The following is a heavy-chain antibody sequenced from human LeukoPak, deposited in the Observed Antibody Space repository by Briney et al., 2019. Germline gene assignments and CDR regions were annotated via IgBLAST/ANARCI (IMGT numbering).Heavy chain of an antibody. CDR2: ISGYNDNT. V-gene: IGHV1-18*01. CDR1: GYTFTSFG. D-gene: IGHD1/OR15-1a*01. CDR3: ARDGTTTEDY. J-gene: IGHJ4*02. Sequence: ASVKVSCNASGYTFTSFGISWVRQAPGQGLEWMGWISGYNDNTNYAKKFQGRVTMTTDTSTSTAYMKLRSLRSDDTAVYYCARDGTTTEDYWGQGTLVTVSS.